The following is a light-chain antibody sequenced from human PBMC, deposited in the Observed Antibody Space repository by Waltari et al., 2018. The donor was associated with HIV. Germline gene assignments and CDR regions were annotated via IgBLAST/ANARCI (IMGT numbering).Light chain of an antibody. CDR1: SSNIGADYH. J-gene: IGLJ3*02. CDR2: GLT. Sequence: QSVLTQPPSVSGAPGQRVTIPCTGSSSNIGADYHVNWYQQLPGTVPKLLICGLTNRPSGVPDRFSGSRSGASATLASGGLQAGDEADYCCPSYASSLDGWVFGGGTKLTVL. V-gene: IGLV1-40*01. CDR3: PSYASSLDGWV.